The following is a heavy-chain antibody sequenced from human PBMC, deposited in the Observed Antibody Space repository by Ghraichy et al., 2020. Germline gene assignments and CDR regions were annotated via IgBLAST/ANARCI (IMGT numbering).Heavy chain of an antibody. J-gene: IGHJ4*02. CDR3: ARAERSIAPIGY. D-gene: IGHD1-14*01. V-gene: IGHV4-38-2*02. CDR2: IYHSGST. Sequence: SETLSLTCTVSGYSISSGYYWDWIRQPPGTGLEGIGSIYHSGSTFYNPSVRSRVTISVDTSKNQFSLKLSSVTAADTAVYYCARAERSIAPIGYWGQGTLVTVSS. CDR1: GYSISSGYY.